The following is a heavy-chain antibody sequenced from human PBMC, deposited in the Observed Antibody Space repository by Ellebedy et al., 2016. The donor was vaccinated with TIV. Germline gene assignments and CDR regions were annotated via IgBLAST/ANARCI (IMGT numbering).Heavy chain of an antibody. CDR1: GYSFTSYW. J-gene: IGHJ3*02. V-gene: IGHV5-10-1*01. Sequence: GESLKISCKGSGYSFTSYWISWVRQMPGKGLEWMGRIDPSDSYTNYSPSSQGHVTISADKSISTAYLQWSSLKASDTAMYYCARHYYYDSSGYYYDPHAFDIWGQGTMVTVSS. D-gene: IGHD3-22*01. CDR2: IDPSDSYT. CDR3: ARHYYYDSSGYYYDPHAFDI.